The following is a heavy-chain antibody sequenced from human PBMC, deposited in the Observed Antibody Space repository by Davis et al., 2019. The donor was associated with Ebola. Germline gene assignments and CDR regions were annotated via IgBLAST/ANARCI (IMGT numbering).Heavy chain of an antibody. J-gene: IGHJ6*02. CDR3: ARGIVRATYYYYGMDV. V-gene: IGHV3-74*01. CDR2: INSDGSST. D-gene: IGHD1-26*01. Sequence: HTGGSLRLSCPASGFTFSSYWMHWVRQPPGKGLVWVSRINSDGSSTSYADSVKGRFTISRDNAKNTLYLQMNRLRAEDTAVYYCARGIVRATYYYYGMDVWGQGTTVTVSS. CDR1: GFTFSSYW.